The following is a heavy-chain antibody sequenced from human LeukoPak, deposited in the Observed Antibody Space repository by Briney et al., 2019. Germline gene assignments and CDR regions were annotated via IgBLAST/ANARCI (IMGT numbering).Heavy chain of an antibody. V-gene: IGHV4-4*07. CDR2: IYSSGST. J-gene: IGHJ4*02. CDR3: ARRGIGTSLDY. Sequence: SETLSLTCTVSGGSISNYYCSWIRQPAGKGLEFIGRIYSSGSTNYNPSLKSRVTMSVDTSKNQFSLKLSSVTAADTAVYYCARRGIGTSLDYWGQGTLVTVSS. D-gene: IGHD2-21*01. CDR1: GGSISNYY.